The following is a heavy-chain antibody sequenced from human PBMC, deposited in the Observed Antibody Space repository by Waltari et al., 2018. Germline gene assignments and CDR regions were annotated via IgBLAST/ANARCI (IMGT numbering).Heavy chain of an antibody. CDR3: ARTEGIAAAGAYYFDY. CDR1: GGTFSSYA. CDR2: IIPIFGTA. Sequence: QVQLVQSGAEVKKPGSSVKVSCKASGGTFSSYAISWVRQAPGQGLEWMGRIIPIFGTANYAQKFQGRVTITADKSTSTAYMELSSLRSEDTAVYYCARTEGIAAAGAYYFDYWGQGTLVTVSS. D-gene: IGHD6-13*01. J-gene: IGHJ4*02. V-gene: IGHV1-69*08.